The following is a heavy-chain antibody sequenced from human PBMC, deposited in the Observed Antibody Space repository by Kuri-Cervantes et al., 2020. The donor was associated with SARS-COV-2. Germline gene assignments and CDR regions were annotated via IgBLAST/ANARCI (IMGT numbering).Heavy chain of an antibody. D-gene: IGHD7-27*01. CDR1: GYTFTGYY. CDR3: ARITGDKNFDY. J-gene: IGHJ4*02. Sequence: ASVKVSCKASGYTFTGYYMHWVRQAPGQGLEWMGWINPNSGGTNYAQKFQGRVTMTRDTSISTAHMGLSRLRSDDTAVYYCARITGDKNFDYWGQGTLVTVSS. CDR2: INPNSGGT. V-gene: IGHV1-2*02.